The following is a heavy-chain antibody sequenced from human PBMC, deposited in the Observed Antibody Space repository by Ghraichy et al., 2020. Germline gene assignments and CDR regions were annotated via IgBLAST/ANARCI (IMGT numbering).Heavy chain of an antibody. J-gene: IGHJ6*02. D-gene: IGHD3-22*01. Sequence: GESQNISCVAAGFTVSSKYTTWVRQAPGKGLEWVSVIYTGDITDYADSVKGRFTISRDNSKNTLSLQMNSLRAEDTAVYYCAGESSGYYYGGEGGMDVWGQGTTVTVSS. CDR3: AGESSGYYYGGEGGMDV. V-gene: IGHV3-53*01. CDR2: IYTGDIT. CDR1: GFTVSSKY.